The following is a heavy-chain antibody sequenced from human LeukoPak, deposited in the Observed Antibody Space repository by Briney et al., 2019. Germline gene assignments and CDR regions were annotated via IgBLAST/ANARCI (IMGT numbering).Heavy chain of an antibody. V-gene: IGHV3-11*04. CDR1: GFTFSDYY. CDR2: ISSSGSTI. J-gene: IGHJ4*02. D-gene: IGHD3-3*01. Sequence: QVQLVESGGGLVKPGGSLRLSCAASGFTFSDYYMSGIRQAPGKGLEWVSYISSSGSTIYYADSVKDRFTISRDNSKNSLYLQMNSLRVEDTAVYYCATVGFWSRYYVPPYDYWGQGTLVTVSS. CDR3: ATVGFWSRYYVPPYDY.